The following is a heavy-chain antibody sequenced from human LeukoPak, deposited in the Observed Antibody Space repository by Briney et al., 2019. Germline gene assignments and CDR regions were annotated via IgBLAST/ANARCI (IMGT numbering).Heavy chain of an antibody. J-gene: IGHJ6*03. D-gene: IGHD6-13*01. CDR2: IYTSGST. V-gene: IGHV4-4*07. Sequence: SETLSLTCTVSGGSISSYYWSWIRQPAGKGLEWIGRIYTSGSTNYNPSLKSRVTMSVDTSKNQFSLKLSSVTAADTAVYYCAIRDSRYYYYYMDVWGKGTTVTVSS. CDR3: AIRDSRYYYYYMDV. CDR1: GGSISSYY.